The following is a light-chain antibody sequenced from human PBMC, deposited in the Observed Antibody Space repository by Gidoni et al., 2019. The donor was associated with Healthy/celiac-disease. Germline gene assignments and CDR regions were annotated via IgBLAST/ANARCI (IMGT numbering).Light chain of an antibody. CDR3: MQALQTPLT. CDR2: LGS. V-gene: IGKV2-28*01. Sequence: DIVMTQSPLSLPVTPVEPASISCRSSQSLLHSNGYNYLDLYLQKPGQSPQLLIYLGSNRASGVPDRFSGSGSGTDFTLKIIRVEAEDVGVYYCMQALQTPLTFXXXTKVEIK. J-gene: IGKJ1*01. CDR1: QSLLHSNGYNY.